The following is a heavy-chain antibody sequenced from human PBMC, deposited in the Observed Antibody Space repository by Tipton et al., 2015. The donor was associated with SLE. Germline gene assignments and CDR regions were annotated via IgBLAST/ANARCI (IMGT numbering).Heavy chain of an antibody. Sequence: TLSLTCAVYGGSFSGYYWSWIRQPPGKGLEWIGEINHSGSTNYNPSLKSRVTISVDTSKNQFSLKLSPVTAADTAVYYCARGCRGQPGADYWGQGTLVTVSS. D-gene: IGHD1-14*01. V-gene: IGHV4-34*01. CDR3: ARGCRGQPGADY. CDR2: INHSGST. J-gene: IGHJ4*02. CDR1: GGSFSGYY.